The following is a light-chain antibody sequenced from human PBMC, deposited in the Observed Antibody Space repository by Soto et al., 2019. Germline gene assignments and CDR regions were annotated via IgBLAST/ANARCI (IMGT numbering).Light chain of an antibody. CDR1: SSDVGDYNF. CDR2: NVT. J-gene: IGLJ2*01. Sequence: QSALTQPASVSGSPGQSITISCTGTSSDVGDYNFVSWYQQHPGKAPKFMIYNVTDRPSGISNRFSGSKSGNTASLNISGLRPEDEADYYCISYASTSPPVVFGGGTKLTVL. CDR3: ISYASTSPPVV. V-gene: IGLV2-14*01.